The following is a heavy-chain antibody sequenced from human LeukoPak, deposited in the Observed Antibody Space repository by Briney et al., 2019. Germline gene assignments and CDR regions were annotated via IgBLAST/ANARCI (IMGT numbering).Heavy chain of an antibody. V-gene: IGHV4-59*01. Sequence: SETLSLTCTVSGGSISSYYWSRIRQPPGKGLEWIGYIYYSGSTNYNPSLKSQVTISVDTSKNQFSLKLSSVTAADTAVYYCARTTEAHSWRTRYYDYYMDVWGKGTTVTVSS. CDR1: GGSISSYY. CDR3: ARTTEAHSWRTRYYDYYMDV. D-gene: IGHD6-13*01. J-gene: IGHJ6*03. CDR2: IYYSGST.